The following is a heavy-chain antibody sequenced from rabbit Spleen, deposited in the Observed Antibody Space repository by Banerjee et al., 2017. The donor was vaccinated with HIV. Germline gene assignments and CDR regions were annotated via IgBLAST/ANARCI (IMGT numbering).Heavy chain of an antibody. Sequence: QSLEESGGDLVKPGASPTLTCTASGVSFSSDYYMCWVRQAPGKGLEWIACIDTGFGGTTYYASWAKGRFTISKTSSTTVTLQMTSLTAADTATYFCAREDVGGSVTLWGPGTLVTVS. CDR1: GVSFSSDYY. D-gene: IGHD1-1*01. CDR2: IDTGFGGTT. V-gene: IGHV1S40*01. CDR3: AREDVGGSVTL. J-gene: IGHJ4*01.